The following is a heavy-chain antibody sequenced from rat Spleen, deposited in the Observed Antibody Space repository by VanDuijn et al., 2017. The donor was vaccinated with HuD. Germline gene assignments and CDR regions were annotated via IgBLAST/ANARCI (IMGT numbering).Heavy chain of an antibody. Sequence: EVQLVESGGGLVQPGRSLKLSCAASGFTFSDYYMAWVRQAPKKGLEWVASISYEGSSPYYGDSVKGRFTIFRDNAESMLYLQMNSLRSEDTAIYYCARHGVGAWYFDNWGQGVMVTVSS. CDR3: ARHGVGAWYFDN. J-gene: IGHJ2*01. CDR1: GFTFSDYY. V-gene: IGHV5-22*01. CDR2: ISYEGSSP. D-gene: IGHD5-1*01.